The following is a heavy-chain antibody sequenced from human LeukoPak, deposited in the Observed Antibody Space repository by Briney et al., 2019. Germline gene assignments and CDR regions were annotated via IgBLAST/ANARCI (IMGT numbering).Heavy chain of an antibody. Sequence: SSETLSLTCTVSGYSISSGYNWGWIRQPPGKGLEWIGSIYHSGSTYHNPSLKSRVTISVDTSKNQFSLKLSSVTAADTAVYYCARDGGLAYSGEFDYWGQGTLVTVSS. D-gene: IGHD2-15*01. V-gene: IGHV4-38-2*02. CDR2: IYHSGST. CDR1: GYSISSGYN. J-gene: IGHJ4*02. CDR3: ARDGGLAYSGEFDY.